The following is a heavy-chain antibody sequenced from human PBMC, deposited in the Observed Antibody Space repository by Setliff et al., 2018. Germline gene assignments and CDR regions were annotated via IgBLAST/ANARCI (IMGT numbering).Heavy chain of an antibody. V-gene: IGHV3-74*03. CDR3: ARVGSKPQLGWFDP. CDR1: GFTFSTYW. CDR2: INTDGSSI. D-gene: IGHD1-26*01. J-gene: IGHJ5*02. Sequence: GGSLRLSCVTSGFTFSTYWMHWVRQAPGQGLVWVARINTDGSSITYADSVKGRFTISRDNARNTLYLQMNSLTAEDTAVYYCARVGSKPQLGWFDPWGQGTLVTVSS.